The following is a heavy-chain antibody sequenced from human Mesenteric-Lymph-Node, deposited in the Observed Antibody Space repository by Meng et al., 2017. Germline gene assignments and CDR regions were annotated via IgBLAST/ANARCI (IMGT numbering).Heavy chain of an antibody. CDR3: ARVGAYCGGDCYHPR. CDR1: GGSISSGGYY. J-gene: IGHJ2*01. CDR2: IYYSGST. D-gene: IGHD2-21*02. Sequence: QLQLQESGPGLVKPSQTLSLTCTVSGGSISSGGYYWSWIRQHPGKGLEWIGYIYYSGSTYYNPSLKSRVTISVDTSKNQFSLNLSSLTAADTAVYYCARVGAYCGGDCYHPRWGRGTLVTVAS. V-gene: IGHV4-31*03.